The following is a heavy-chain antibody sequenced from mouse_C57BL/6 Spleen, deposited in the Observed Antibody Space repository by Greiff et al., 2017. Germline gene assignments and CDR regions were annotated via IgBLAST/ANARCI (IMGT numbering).Heavy chain of an antibody. CDR1: GFTFSDYG. Sequence: EVQVVESGGGLVKPGGSLKLSCAASGFTFSDYGMHWVRQAPEKGLEWVAYISSGSSTIYYAATVKGRFTISRDNAKNTLFVQVTCLWSENTSMYYCARGRYWFAYWGQGTLVTGSA. CDR3: ARGRYWFAY. J-gene: IGHJ3*01. V-gene: IGHV5-17*01. CDR2: ISSGSSTI. D-gene: IGHD2-14*01.